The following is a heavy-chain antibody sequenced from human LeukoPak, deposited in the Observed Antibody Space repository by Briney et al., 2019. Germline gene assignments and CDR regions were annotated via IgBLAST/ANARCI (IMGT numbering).Heavy chain of an antibody. CDR1: GYTFTTYW. CDR2: IFPGDSNT. V-gene: IGHV5-51*01. CDR3: ARLDISGYYYIVY. J-gene: IGHJ4*02. Sequence: GESLKISCKGSGYTFTTYWIGWVRQMPGKGLEWMGIIFPGDSNTRYSPSFHGQVTISADKPISTAYLQWSSLKAADTAMYYCARLDISGYYYIVYWGEGTLVTVSS. D-gene: IGHD3-22*01.